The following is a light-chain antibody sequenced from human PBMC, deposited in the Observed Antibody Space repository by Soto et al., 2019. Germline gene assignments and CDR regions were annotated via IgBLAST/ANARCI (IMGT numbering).Light chain of an antibody. Sequence: DIQLTQSPSTLSASVGDRVTITCRASQSISSWLAWYQQKTGKAPKLLIYKASRLESGGPSRRSGSGSGTEFTLTISSLQPDDFATYYCQQFNNYPWPFGQGTRVEIK. CDR3: QQFNNYPWP. CDR2: KAS. J-gene: IGKJ1*01. CDR1: QSISSW. V-gene: IGKV1-5*03.